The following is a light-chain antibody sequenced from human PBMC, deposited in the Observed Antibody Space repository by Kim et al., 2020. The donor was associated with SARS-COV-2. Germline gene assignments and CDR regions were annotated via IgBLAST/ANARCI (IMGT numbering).Light chain of an antibody. V-gene: IGKV1-39*01. Sequence: ASVADRVTTTCRASQNISNYVNWYQWKPGKAPHLLIYAASNLQGGVPSRFSGGGSGTDFTLTVSSLQPEDFATYYCQQSHSTPLTFGQGTRLEIK. CDR3: QQSHSTPLT. J-gene: IGKJ5*01. CDR2: AAS. CDR1: QNISNY.